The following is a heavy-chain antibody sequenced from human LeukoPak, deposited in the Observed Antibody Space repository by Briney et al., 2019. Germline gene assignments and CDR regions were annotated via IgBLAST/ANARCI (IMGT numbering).Heavy chain of an antibody. J-gene: IGHJ4*02. V-gene: IGHV3-30*18. Sequence: GGSLRLSCAVSGFTFSSYGMHWVRQAPGKGLEWVAVISYDGSNKYYADSVKGRFTISRDNSKNTLYLQMNSLRAEDTAVYYCAKTSSSVDIVATIIDYWGQGTLVTVSS. D-gene: IGHD5-12*01. CDR2: ISYDGSNK. CDR1: GFTFSSYG. CDR3: AKTSSSVDIVATIIDY.